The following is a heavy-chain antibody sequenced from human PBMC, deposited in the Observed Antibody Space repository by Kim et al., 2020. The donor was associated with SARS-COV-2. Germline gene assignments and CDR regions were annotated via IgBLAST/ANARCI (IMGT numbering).Heavy chain of an antibody. CDR3: ARADVVVTAIFGSNAFDI. D-gene: IGHD2-21*02. Sequence: GGSLRLSCAASAFTVSSNYMSWVRQAPGKGLEWVSVIYSGGSTYYADSVKGRFTISRDNSKNTLYLQMNSLRAEDTAVYYCARADVVVTAIFGSNAFDIWGQGTMVTVSS. J-gene: IGHJ3*02. V-gene: IGHV3-53*01. CDR1: AFTVSSNY. CDR2: IYSGGST.